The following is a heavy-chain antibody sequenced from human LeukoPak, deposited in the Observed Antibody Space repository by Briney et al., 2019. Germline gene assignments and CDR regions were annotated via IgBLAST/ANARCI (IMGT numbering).Heavy chain of an antibody. CDR2: INHSGST. V-gene: IGHV4-34*01. J-gene: IGHJ4*02. Sequence: SETLSLTCAVYGGSFSGYYWSWIRQPPAKGLEWIGEINHSGSTNYNPSLTSRVTISVDTSKNQFSLKLSSVTAADTAVYYCARGRGVAAKDYWGQGTLVTVSS. CDR1: GGSFSGYY. CDR3: ARGRGVAAKDY. D-gene: IGHD3-10*01.